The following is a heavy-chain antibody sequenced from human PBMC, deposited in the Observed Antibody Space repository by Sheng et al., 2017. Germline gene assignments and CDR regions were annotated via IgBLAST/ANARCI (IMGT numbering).Heavy chain of an antibody. V-gene: IGHV3-21*01. CDR3: ARDTSGYAQKRVDY. D-gene: IGHD6-25*01. CDR2: ISGSTTYI. J-gene: IGHJ4*02. CDR1: GFSFSSFS. Sequence: EVQLVESGGGLVKPGGSLRLSCAASGFSFSSFSMNWVRQAPGKGLEWVSSISGSTTYIYYADSVKGRFTISRDNAKNSLYLQMNSLRAEDTAVYYCARDTSGYAQKRVDYVGPGNAGHRLL.